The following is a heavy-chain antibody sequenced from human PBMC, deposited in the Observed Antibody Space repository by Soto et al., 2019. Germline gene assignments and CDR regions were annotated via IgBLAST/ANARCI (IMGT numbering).Heavy chain of an antibody. CDR1: GFTFSDYG. Sequence: QVQLVESGGGVVQPGRSLRLSCAASGFTFSDYGIHWVRQAPGKGLEWMTFISYDGSNKYYADSVKGRFTVSRDNSKNTLYLQMSSLRAEDTAVYYCAKELYGDYAIETWGQGTLVTVSS. CDR2: ISYDGSNK. V-gene: IGHV3-30*18. CDR3: AKELYGDYAIET. D-gene: IGHD4-17*01. J-gene: IGHJ5*02.